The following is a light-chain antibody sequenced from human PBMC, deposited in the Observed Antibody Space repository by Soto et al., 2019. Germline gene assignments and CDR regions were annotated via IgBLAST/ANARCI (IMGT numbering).Light chain of an antibody. CDR1: SSDVGAYNS. V-gene: IGLV2-14*03. J-gene: IGLJ7*01. CDR2: DVT. Sequence: QSALTQPASVSGSPGQSITISCTGTSSDVGAYNSVSWYQHHPGKAPKLMIYDVTIRPSGVSSRFSGSKSGNTASLTISGLQAEGEADYYCSSYTTSSTYLFGIGTQLTVL. CDR3: SSYTTSSTYL.